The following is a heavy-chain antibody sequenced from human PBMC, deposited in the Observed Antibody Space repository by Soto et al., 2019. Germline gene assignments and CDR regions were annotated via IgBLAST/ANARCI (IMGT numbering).Heavy chain of an antibody. D-gene: IGHD3-3*01. J-gene: IGHJ4*02. Sequence: KPSETLSLTCTVSGGSISSGDYYWSWIRQPPGKGLEWIGYIYYSGSTYYNPSLKSRVTISVDTSKNQFSLKLSSVTAADTAVYYCASLEGVANILDYWGQGTLVTVSS. CDR1: GGSISSGDYY. V-gene: IGHV4-30-4*01. CDR2: IYYSGST. CDR3: ASLEGVANILDY.